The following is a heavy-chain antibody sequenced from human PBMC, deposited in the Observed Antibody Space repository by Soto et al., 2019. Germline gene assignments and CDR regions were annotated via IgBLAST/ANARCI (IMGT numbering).Heavy chain of an antibody. CDR2: IYNSRTT. D-gene: IGHD4-17*01. J-gene: IGHJ3*02. Sequence: QLQLQESGPGLVKPSETLSLTCTVSGGSIISSSYYWGWIRQPPGKGLEWIGNIYNSRTTYYNPSLKRRVTISADTSKNQFALKLSSVTAADTAVYYCASPVDYGGNSGHAFDIWVQGRTVTVSA. V-gene: IGHV4-39*01. CDR1: GGSIISSSYY. CDR3: ASPVDYGGNSGHAFDI.